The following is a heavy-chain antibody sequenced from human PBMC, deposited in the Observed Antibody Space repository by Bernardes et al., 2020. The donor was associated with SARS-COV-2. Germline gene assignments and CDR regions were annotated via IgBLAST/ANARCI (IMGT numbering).Heavy chain of an antibody. J-gene: IGHJ4*02. CDR2: ISSGGDTI. CDR3: ARGWRENSFDY. CDR1: FFIFTTYS. V-gene: IGHV3-48*01. Sequence: SLLLSFFFSFFIFTTYSMSWVRQAPGKGLEWLLFISSGGDTIHDADSVRGRFTVSRDDAKNSVYLQMNSLRAEDTAVYYCARGWRENSFDYWGQGALVTVSS. D-gene: IGHD2-15*01.